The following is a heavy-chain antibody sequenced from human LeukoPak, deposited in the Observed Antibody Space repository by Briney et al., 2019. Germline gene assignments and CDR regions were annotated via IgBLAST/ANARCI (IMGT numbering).Heavy chain of an antibody. CDR1: GASISSYY. V-gene: IGHV4-59*08. CDR2: IYYSGST. Sequence: ASETLSLTCTVSGASISSYYWSWIRQPPGKGLEWIGFIYYSGSTRYNPSLESRVTMSVDTSKNQFSLNLSSVTAADAAVYFCARHRVALAGSYFDHWGQGTLVTVSS. D-gene: IGHD6-19*01. CDR3: ARHRVALAGSYFDH. J-gene: IGHJ4*02.